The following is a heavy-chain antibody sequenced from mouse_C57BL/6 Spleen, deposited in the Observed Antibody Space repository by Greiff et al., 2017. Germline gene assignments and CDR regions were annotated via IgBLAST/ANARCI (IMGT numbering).Heavy chain of an antibody. CDR1: GYTFTDYY. J-gene: IGHJ4*01. V-gene: IGHV1-76*01. Sequence: QVQLKESGAELVRPGASVKLSCKASGYTFTDYYINWVKQRPGQGLEWIARIYPGSGNTYYNEKFKGKATLTAEKSSSTAYMQLSSLTSEDSAVYFCARDPMDYWGQETSVTVSS. CDR2: IYPGSGNT. CDR3: ARDPMDY.